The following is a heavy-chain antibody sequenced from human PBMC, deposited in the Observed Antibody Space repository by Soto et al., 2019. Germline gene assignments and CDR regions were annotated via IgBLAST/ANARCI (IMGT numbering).Heavy chain of an antibody. Sequence: EVQLVESGGCLVQPGGSLRLSCAASGFTFSSYDMDWVRQATGNSLEWVSAIGTAGDTYYPGSVKGRFTISRKNAKNSLYLQMNSLRAGDTAVYYCARARYGGYYDYWGQGTLVTVSS. CDR3: ARARYGGYYDY. CDR2: IGTAGDT. V-gene: IGHV3-13*01. D-gene: IGHD2-21*02. CDR1: GFTFSSYD. J-gene: IGHJ4*02.